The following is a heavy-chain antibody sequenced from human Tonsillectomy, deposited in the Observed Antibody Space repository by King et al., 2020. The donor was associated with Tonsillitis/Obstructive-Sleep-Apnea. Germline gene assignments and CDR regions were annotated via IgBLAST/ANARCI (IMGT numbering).Heavy chain of an antibody. CDR2: ISSSSSTI. Sequence: QLVQSGGGLVQPGGSLRLSCAASGFTFSSYSMNWVRQAPGKGLEWVSYISSSSSTIYYADSVKGRFTISRYNAKNSLYLQMNSLRDDDTAVYYCARVLGFCSSTSCPMDAFDIWGQGTMVTVSS. D-gene: IGHD2-2*01. J-gene: IGHJ3*02. CDR3: ARVLGFCSSTSCPMDAFDI. CDR1: GFTFSSYS. V-gene: IGHV3-48*02.